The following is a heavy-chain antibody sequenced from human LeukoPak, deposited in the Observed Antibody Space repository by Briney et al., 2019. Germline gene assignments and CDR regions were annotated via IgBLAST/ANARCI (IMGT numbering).Heavy chain of an antibody. D-gene: IGHD1-26*01. CDR3: ASLYDGSFLH. Sequence: GGSLRLSCAASGFTFSSHWMTWVRQAPGKGKEWVAKINQVGSEIYYVDSMKGRFTISRDNAKNSLSLQMNSLRVEDTAVYYCASLYDGSFLHWGQGILVTVSS. J-gene: IGHJ4*02. V-gene: IGHV3-7*01. CDR1: GFTFSSHW. CDR2: INQVGSEI.